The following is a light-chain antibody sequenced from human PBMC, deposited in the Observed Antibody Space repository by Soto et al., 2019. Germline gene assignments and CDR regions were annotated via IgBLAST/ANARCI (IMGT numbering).Light chain of an antibody. CDR2: GAA. Sequence: EFVLTHSPGTLSLSPCERATLSCRASQSISSSQLAWYQQKPGQAPRLLMYGAASRATGIPDRFSGSGSGTDFTLTISRLEPEDFAVYYCQQYGSSPKTFGQGTKVDIK. V-gene: IGKV3-20*01. CDR1: QSISSSQ. CDR3: QQYGSSPKT. J-gene: IGKJ1*01.